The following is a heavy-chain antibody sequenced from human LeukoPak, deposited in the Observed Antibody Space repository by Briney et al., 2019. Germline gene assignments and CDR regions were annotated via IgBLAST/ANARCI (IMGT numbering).Heavy chain of an antibody. V-gene: IGHV3-21*01. CDR2: ISSSSSYI. J-gene: IGHJ4*02. D-gene: IGHD2-2*01. CDR3: ARGAYCSSTSCPGGRFDY. CDR1: GFTFSSYS. Sequence: GGSLRLSCAASGFTFSSYSMNWVRQAPGKGLEWVSSISSSSSYIYYADSVKGRFTISRDNAKNSLYLQMNSLRAEDTAVYYCARGAYCSSTSCPGGRFDYWGQGTLVTVSS.